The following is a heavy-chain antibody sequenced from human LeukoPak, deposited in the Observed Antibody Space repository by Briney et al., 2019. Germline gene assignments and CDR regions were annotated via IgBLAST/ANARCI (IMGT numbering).Heavy chain of an antibody. J-gene: IGHJ6*03. CDR2: IYRSGTT. V-gene: IGHV4-39*01. D-gene: IGHD6-13*01. CDR3: ASQFSSTWYSLHFYYYMDA. Sequence: SETLSLTCSVSSGSISSRSHYWGWIRQSPEKGLEWIGSIYRSGTTYHNPSLKSRVTISVDTSMNQFSLNLSGVTAADTAVYYCASQFSSTWYSLHFYYYMDAWGKGTTVTVSS. CDR1: SGSISSRSHY.